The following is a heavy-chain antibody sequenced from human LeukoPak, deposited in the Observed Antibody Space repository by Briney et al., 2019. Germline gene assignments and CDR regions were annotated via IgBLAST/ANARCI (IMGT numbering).Heavy chain of an antibody. V-gene: IGHV4-59*01. CDR3: ARRPPIYYDSSGYLN. Sequence: SETLSLTCTVSGGSISSYYWSWIRQPPGKGLEWIGYIYYSGSTNYNPSLKSRVTISVDTSKNQFSLKLSSVTAADTAVYYCARRPPIYYDSSGYLNWGQGTLVTVSS. CDR2: IYYSGST. CDR1: GGSISSYY. D-gene: IGHD3-22*01. J-gene: IGHJ4*02.